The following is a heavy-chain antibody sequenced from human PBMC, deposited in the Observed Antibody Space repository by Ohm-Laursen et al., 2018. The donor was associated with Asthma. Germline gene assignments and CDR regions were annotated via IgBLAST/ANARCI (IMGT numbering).Heavy chain of an antibody. Sequence: LSLSCAASGFIFDDYAMHWVRQVPGKGLEWVSGISWNSGTIVQADSVKGRFTISRDNAKNSLYLQMNSLRAEDTALYYCARDSQAMVTTEGLYFGMDVWGQGTTVTVSS. CDR1: GFIFDDYA. CDR3: ARDSQAMVTTEGLYFGMDV. J-gene: IGHJ6*02. D-gene: IGHD4-17*01. V-gene: IGHV3-9*01. CDR2: ISWNSGTI.